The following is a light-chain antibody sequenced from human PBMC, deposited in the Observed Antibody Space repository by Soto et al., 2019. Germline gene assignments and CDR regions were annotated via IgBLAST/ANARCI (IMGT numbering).Light chain of an antibody. V-gene: IGKV3-20*01. Sequence: EIVLMQSPGTLSLSTEERATLSCRASQSVSSSYLAWYQQKPGQAPRLLIYGASSRATGIPDRFSGSGSGTDFTLTISRLEPEDFAVYYCQQYGSSLWTFGQGTKVDIK. CDR3: QQYGSSLWT. J-gene: IGKJ1*01. CDR1: QSVSSSY. CDR2: GAS.